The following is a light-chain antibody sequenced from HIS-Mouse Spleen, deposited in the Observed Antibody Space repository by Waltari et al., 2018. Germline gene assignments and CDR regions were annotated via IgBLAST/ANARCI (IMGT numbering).Light chain of an antibody. V-gene: IGLV3-10*01. Sequence: SYELTQPPSVSVSPGQTARTTCSGDALPKKHAYWYQQKSGQAPVLVIYEDSKRPSGIPGRFSGSSSGTMATLTISGAQVEDEADYYCYSTDSSGNHRVFGGGTKLTVL. CDR3: YSTDSSGNHRV. CDR1: ALPKKH. J-gene: IGLJ2*01. CDR2: EDS.